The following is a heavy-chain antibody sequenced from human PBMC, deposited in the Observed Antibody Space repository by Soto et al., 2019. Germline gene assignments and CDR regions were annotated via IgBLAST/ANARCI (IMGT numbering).Heavy chain of an antibody. CDR1: GFTFKSYA. J-gene: IGHJ6*02. CDR2: ISSSGDAT. D-gene: IGHD3-3*01. V-gene: IGHV3-23*01. Sequence: PGGSLRLSCAASGFTFKSYAMTWVRQAPGKGLEWVSIISSSGDATYYVDSVKGRFTIPRDNSRNTLNLQMNSLRVEDTAVYYCAKNADFWCWGMDVRGQLHTVTAPS. CDR3: AKNADFWCWGMDV.